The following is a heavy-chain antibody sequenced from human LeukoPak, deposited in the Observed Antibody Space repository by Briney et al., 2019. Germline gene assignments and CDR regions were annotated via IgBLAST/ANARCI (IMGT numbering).Heavy chain of an antibody. CDR1: RFTFSNYW. V-gene: IGHV3-7*01. CDR3: VKDDGWVQYAN. Sequence: GGSLRLSCAASRFTFSNYWMTWVRQAPGKGLEWVANINQDGSERYYVDSVKGRFTISRDNAKSSLYLQMNSLRAEDTAVYYCVKDDGWVQYANWGQGTLVTVSS. D-gene: IGHD5-24*01. CDR2: INQDGSER. J-gene: IGHJ4*02.